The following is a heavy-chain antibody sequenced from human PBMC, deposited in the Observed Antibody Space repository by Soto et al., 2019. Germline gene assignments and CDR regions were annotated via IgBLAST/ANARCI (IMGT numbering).Heavy chain of an antibody. Sequence: ASVKVSCKASGYTFTSYDINWVRQATGQGLEWMGWMNPNSGNTGYAQEFQGRVTMTRNTSISTAYMELSSLRSEDTAVYYCARGMIRFLEWSLIYYYYYGMDVWGQGTTVTVSS. V-gene: IGHV1-8*01. CDR1: GYTFTSYD. CDR3: ARGMIRFLEWSLIYYYYYGMDV. D-gene: IGHD3-3*01. CDR2: MNPNSGNT. J-gene: IGHJ6*02.